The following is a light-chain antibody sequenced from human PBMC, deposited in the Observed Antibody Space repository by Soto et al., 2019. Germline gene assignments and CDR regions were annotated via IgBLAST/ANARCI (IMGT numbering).Light chain of an antibody. CDR3: LLDYAYFWA. J-gene: IGKJ1*01. Sequence: AIQVTQSPSSLSASVGDRVTITCRTSQGIRSALGWYQQKPGKVPKLLLYAASTLQSGVPSRFSGSGSGRDFTLTISSLQPDDFATYYCLLDYAYFWAFGQGTKVESK. V-gene: IGKV1-6*01. CDR1: QGIRSA. CDR2: AAS.